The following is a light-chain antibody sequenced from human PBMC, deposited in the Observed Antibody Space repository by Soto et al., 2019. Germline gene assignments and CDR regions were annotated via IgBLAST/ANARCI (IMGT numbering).Light chain of an antibody. CDR1: QSFRGL. V-gene: IGKV3-11*01. Sequence: VVLTQSPVTLSFSPGERATLSFRASQSFRGLLAWYQQKPSQAPRLLIYDAYNRATGIPPRLSGSGSGTDFTLTISSLQPEDSAVYYCQQRHMSPITFGQGTRLEIK. J-gene: IGKJ5*01. CDR2: DAY. CDR3: QQRHMSPIT.